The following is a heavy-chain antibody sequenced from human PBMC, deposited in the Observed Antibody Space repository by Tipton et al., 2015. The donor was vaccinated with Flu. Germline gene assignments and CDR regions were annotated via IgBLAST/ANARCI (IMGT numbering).Heavy chain of an antibody. CDR2: IYYSGLS. V-gene: IGHV4-31*03. CDR3: AKGLDP. J-gene: IGHJ5*02. Sequence: GLVKPSETLSLTCTVSGDSISSGGYYWTWIRQRPGKGLEWIGYIYYSGLSLYNPSLKSRLTISVDKSKNQFSLRLNSVTAADTAVYYCAKGLDPWGQGTLVTVYS. CDR1: GDSISSGGYY.